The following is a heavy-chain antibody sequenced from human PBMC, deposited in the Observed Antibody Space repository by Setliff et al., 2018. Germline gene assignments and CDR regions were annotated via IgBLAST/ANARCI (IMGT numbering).Heavy chain of an antibody. CDR2: IYTSGST. Sequence: SETLSLTCTVSGGSISSYYWSWIRQPPGKGLEWIGYIYTSGSTNYNPSLKSRVTISVDTSKNQFSLKLSSVTAADTAVYYCARHVDCSGGRCYSLSNWFDPWGPGTLVTVSS. D-gene: IGHD2-15*01. J-gene: IGHJ5*02. CDR1: GGSISSYY. V-gene: IGHV4-4*08. CDR3: ARHVDCSGGRCYSLSNWFDP.